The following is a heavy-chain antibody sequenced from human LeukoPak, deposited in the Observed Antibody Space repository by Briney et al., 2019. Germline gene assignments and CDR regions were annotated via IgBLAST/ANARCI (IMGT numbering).Heavy chain of an antibody. D-gene: IGHD5-12*01. CDR1: GFTFSTYS. V-gene: IGHV3-48*01. Sequence: GGSLRLSCAASGFTFSTYSMNWVRQAPGKGLEWVSYISSSSTIYYADSVKGRFTISRDNAKNSLYLQMNSLRAEDTAVYYCAIKSGYDSWGQGTLVTVSS. J-gene: IGHJ4*02. CDR3: AIKSGYDS. CDR2: ISSSSTI.